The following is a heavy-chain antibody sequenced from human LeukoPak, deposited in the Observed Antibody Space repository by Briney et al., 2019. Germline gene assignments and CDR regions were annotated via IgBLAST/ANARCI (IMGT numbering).Heavy chain of an antibody. CDR3: ARGHYDFWSGYYDY. Sequence: GASVKVSCKASGYTFTCYGISWVRQAPGQGLEWMGWISAYNGNTNYAQKLQGRVTMTTDTSTSTAYMELRSLRSDDTAVYYCARGHYDFWSGYYDYWGQGTLVTVSS. D-gene: IGHD3-3*01. V-gene: IGHV1-18*01. J-gene: IGHJ4*02. CDR1: GYTFTCYG. CDR2: ISAYNGNT.